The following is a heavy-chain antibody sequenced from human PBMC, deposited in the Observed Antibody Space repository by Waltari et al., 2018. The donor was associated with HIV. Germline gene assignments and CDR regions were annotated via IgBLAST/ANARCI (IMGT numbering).Heavy chain of an antibody. D-gene: IGHD1-26*01. CDR2: IYSGGSR. V-gene: IGHV3-53*01. Sequence: EVQLVESGGGLIETGGSLRLSCAASGFTVSSNYMSWVRQAPGKGLEWFSVIYSGGSRYYADSVKARFTISRDNSKNPVSLHMTSLRAEDTAVYYCARDPRSSGYYGVDVWGQGTAVTVSS. CDR1: GFTVSSNY. CDR3: ARDPRSSGYYGVDV. J-gene: IGHJ6*02.